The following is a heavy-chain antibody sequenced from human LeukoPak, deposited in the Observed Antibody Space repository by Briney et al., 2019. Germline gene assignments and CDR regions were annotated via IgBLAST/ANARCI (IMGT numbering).Heavy chain of an antibody. CDR1: AYTFTGYY. J-gene: IGHJ6*02. CDR3: ASRSGPRREKGDYYYYGMDV. CDR2: INPNSGGT. Sequence: ASVKVSCKASAYTFTGYYMHWVRQAPGQGLEWMGWINPNSGGTNYAQKFQGRVTMTRDTSISTAYMELSRLRSDDTAVYYCASRSGPRREKGDYYYYGMDVWGQGTTVTVSS. D-gene: IGHD1-26*01. V-gene: IGHV1-2*02.